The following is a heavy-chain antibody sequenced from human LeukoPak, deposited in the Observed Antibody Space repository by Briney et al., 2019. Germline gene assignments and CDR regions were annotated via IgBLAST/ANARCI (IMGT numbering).Heavy chain of an antibody. CDR1: GFTFSSYG. J-gene: IGHJ4*02. Sequence: GGSLRLSCAASGFTFSSYGMHWVGQAPGKGLEGGAFIRYDGSNKYYADSVKGRFTISRDNSKNTLYLQMNSLRAEDTAVYYCAKDPQAPYYYDSSGYEGYWGQGTLVTVSS. CDR2: IRYDGSNK. D-gene: IGHD3-22*01. V-gene: IGHV3-30*02. CDR3: AKDPQAPYYYDSSGYEGY.